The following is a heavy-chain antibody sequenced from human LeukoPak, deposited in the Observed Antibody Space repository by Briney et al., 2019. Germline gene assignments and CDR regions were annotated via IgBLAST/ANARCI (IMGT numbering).Heavy chain of an antibody. V-gene: IGHV3-23*01. CDR2: ISGGGRST. Sequence: GGSLRLSCAASGFTFSTCAMSWVRQAPGKGLEWVSTISGGGRSTDYADSVKGRFTISRDNSKDTLYLQMDSLRAGDTAVYYCAKDPIFSGSYGVFDSWGQGTLVTVSS. D-gene: IGHD1-26*01. CDR1: GFTFSTCA. CDR3: AKDPIFSGSYGVFDS. J-gene: IGHJ4*02.